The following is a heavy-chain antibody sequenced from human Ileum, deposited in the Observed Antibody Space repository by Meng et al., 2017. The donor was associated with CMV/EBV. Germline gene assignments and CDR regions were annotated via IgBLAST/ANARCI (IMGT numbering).Heavy chain of an antibody. CDR2: IVSSGSDM. J-gene: IGHJ4*02. CDR1: GFTFSTYV. V-gene: IGHV3-21*06. CDR3: VRDNDFSNYY. Sequence: GESLKISCAASGFTFSTYVMNWVRQAPGKGLEWVSLIVSSGSDMFYADSVRGRFTISRDNAKNSLYLQMNSLRVEDTAMYYCVRDNDFSNYYWGLGTLVTVSS. D-gene: IGHD4-11*01.